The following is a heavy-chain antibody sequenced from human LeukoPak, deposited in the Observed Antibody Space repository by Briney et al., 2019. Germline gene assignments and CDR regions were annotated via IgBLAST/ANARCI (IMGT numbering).Heavy chain of an antibody. V-gene: IGHV3-74*01. J-gene: IGHJ6*03. CDR3: ARGWADMDV. CDR2: INADGSIT. D-gene: IGHD1-26*01. CDR1: GFTFSSYW. Sequence: GGSLRLSCAASGFTFSSYWMHWVRQAPGKGLLWVSRINADGSITSYADSVKGRFTISRDNAKNTLYLQMNSPRAEDTAVYYCARGWADMDVWGKGTTVTVSS.